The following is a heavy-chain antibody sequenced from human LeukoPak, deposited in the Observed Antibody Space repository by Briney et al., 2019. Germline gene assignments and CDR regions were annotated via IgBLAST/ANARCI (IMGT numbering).Heavy chain of an antibody. CDR1: RFTLSTYA. D-gene: IGHD3-10*01. V-gene: IGHV3-23*01. CDR3: VKYGADV. Sequence: GSLRLSCAASRFTLSTYAKSWVRQPPGKGLEWVSAISGSDGSTYYADSVKGRFTISRDNSKNTLYLQMNSLRAEDTAVYYCVKYGADVWGQGTTVTVSS. J-gene: IGHJ6*02. CDR2: ISGSDGST.